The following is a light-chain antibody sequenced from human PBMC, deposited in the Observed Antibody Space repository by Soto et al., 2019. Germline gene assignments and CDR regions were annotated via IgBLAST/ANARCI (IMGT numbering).Light chain of an antibody. Sequence: EIVLTQSPRPPPLSPGERSTLSCRASQSVSSNYLAWYQQKPGQAPGVLIYRASIRATGIPDRFTGSGSGTDFTLTISRLEPEDFAVYYCQQYGSSPLTFGGGTKVDIK. CDR2: RAS. J-gene: IGKJ4*01. CDR3: QQYGSSPLT. V-gene: IGKV3-20*01. CDR1: QSVSSNY.